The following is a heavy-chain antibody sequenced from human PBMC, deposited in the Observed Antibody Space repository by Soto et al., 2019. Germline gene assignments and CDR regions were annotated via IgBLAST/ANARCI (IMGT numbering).Heavy chain of an antibody. D-gene: IGHD3-22*01. Sequence: ASVKVSCKASGYTFTSCCMSWVRQAPGQGLEWMGWISAYNGNTNYAQKLQGRVTMTTDTSTSTGYMELRSLRSDDTAVYYCVSGVITTGAFDIWGQGKMVTV. CDR2: ISAYNGNT. CDR3: VSGVITTGAFDI. CDR1: GYTFTSCC. J-gene: IGHJ3*02. V-gene: IGHV1-18*04.